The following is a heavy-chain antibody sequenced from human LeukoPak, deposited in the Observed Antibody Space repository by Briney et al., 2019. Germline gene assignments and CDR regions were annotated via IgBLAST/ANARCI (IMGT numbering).Heavy chain of an antibody. CDR2: INPNSCCT. J-gene: IGHJ5*02. CDR1: GYTFTGYY. CDR3: ARVRYYDSSGYSSWFDP. D-gene: IGHD3-22*01. V-gene: IGHV1-2*02. Sequence: ASVPVSCMASGYTFTGYYMHWVRQVPGQGLEWMGWINPNSCCTNYAQKLQGRVTMTRDTSIRTAYIEPSRLRSDDTAVYYCARVRYYDSSGYSSWFDPGGEGPLVTVSS.